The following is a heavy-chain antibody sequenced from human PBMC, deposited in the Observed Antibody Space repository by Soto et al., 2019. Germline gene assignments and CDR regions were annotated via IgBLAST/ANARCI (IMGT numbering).Heavy chain of an antibody. Sequence: QVQLQESGPGLVKPSQTLSLTCTVSGGPISSGDYYWSWIRQPPGKGLEWIGYIYYSGSTYYNPSLKSRVTISVDTSKNQFSLKLSSVTAADTAVYYCARDRGYGSGSSPLGDYYYGMDVWGQGTTVTVSS. D-gene: IGHD3-10*01. CDR1: GGPISSGDYY. V-gene: IGHV4-30-4*01. CDR2: IYYSGST. J-gene: IGHJ6*02. CDR3: ARDRGYGSGSSPLGDYYYGMDV.